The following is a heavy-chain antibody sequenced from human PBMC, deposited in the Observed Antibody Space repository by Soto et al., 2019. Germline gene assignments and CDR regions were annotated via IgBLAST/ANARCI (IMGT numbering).Heavy chain of an antibody. D-gene: IGHD3-16*01. V-gene: IGHV3-23*01. CDR3: AKDGGRGYDAFDI. CDR2: ISGSGGST. J-gene: IGHJ3*02. CDR1: GFTFSSYA. Sequence: EVQLLESGGGLVQPGGSLRLSCAASGFTFSSYAMSWVRQAPGKGLEWISAISGSGGSTYYADSVKGRFTISRDNSKNTLDLQMSSLRGEDTAVYYCAKDGGRGYDAFDIWGQGTMVTVSS.